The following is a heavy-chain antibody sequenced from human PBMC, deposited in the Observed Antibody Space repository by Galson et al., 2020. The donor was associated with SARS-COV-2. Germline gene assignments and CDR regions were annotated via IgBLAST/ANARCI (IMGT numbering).Heavy chain of an antibody. D-gene: IGHD3-22*01. Sequence: GESLKIPCAASGFTLSSYAMSWVRQAPGKGLEWVSAISGSGGSTYYADPVKGRFTIPRDKSKKTLYLQMNSLRAEYTAVYYCAKKGGEGHDSSGCYSAYYYYMDVWGKGTPVTVSS. V-gene: IGHV3-23*01. CDR3: AKKGGEGHDSSGCYSAYYYYMDV. CDR1: GFTLSSYA. CDR2: ISGSGGST. J-gene: IGHJ6*03.